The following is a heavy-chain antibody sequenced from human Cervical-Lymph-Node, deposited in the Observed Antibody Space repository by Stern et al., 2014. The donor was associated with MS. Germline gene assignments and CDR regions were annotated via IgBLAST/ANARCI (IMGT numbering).Heavy chain of an antibody. CDR3: ARDTSSPERSDW. V-gene: IGHV3-53*01. CDR2: ITNVGST. CDR1: GFTVSRDY. J-gene: IGHJ4*02. Sequence: EVQLEESGGGVIQPGGSLRLSCTASGFTVSRDYMTWVRQAPGQGLEWFSLITNVGSTFYTDSVKGRFSISRDDSKNTVYLHMTSLRAEDTAMYYCARDTSSPERSDWWGQGTLVTVSS. D-gene: IGHD1-1*01.